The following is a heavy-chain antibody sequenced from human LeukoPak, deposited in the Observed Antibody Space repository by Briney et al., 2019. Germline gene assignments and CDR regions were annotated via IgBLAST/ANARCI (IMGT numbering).Heavy chain of an antibody. CDR3: AKGGDYALDY. J-gene: IGHJ4*02. D-gene: IGHD4-17*01. CDR1: GLSDSSSG. Sequence: PGGSLRLSCAASGLSDSSSGIHWVRQAPGKGLYWLAFIQYDGRNKYYADSVKGRFTMSRDNSKNTLTMFLQMNSLRVEDTAVYYCAKGGDYALDYWGQGTLVTVSS. V-gene: IGHV3-30*02. CDR2: IQYDGRNK.